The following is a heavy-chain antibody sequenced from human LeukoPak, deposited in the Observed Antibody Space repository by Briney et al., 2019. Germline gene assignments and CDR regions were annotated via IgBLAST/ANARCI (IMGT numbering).Heavy chain of an antibody. Sequence: PSETLSLTCTVSGGSISSSGYYWGWIRQPPGKGLEWIGSMYYSGSTYYNPSLKSRVTISVDTSKNQFSLKLSPVTAADTAVYHCVSLSGSIFDYWGQGTLVIVSS. J-gene: IGHJ4*02. D-gene: IGHD1-26*01. CDR3: VSLSGSIFDY. CDR1: GGSISSSGYY. CDR2: MYYSGST. V-gene: IGHV4-39*01.